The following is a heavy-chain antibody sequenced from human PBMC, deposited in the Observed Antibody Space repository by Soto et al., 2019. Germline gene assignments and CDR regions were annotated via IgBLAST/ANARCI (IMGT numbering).Heavy chain of an antibody. V-gene: IGHV4-34*01. Sequence: QVQLQQWGAGLLKPSETLSLTCAVYGGSFSGYFWRWVRQPPGQGLEWIGEINDSGSTNHNPSLKSRVTISVDTSKNQFSRKLNSVTAADTAVYYCARCRSAVRGDYWGQGTLVTVSS. J-gene: IGHJ4*02. CDR3: ARCRSAVRGDY. CDR2: INDSGST. D-gene: IGHD3-10*01. CDR1: GGSFSGYF.